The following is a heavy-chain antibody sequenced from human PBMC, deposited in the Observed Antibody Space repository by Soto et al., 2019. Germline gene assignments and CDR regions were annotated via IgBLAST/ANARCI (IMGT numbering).Heavy chain of an antibody. V-gene: IGHV4-61*03. J-gene: IGHJ6*02. CDR2: IYYSGST. CDR1: GDSVTSGSYF. D-gene: IGHD2-2*01. CDR3: ASLSRSKYEVDDSHYYALDV. Sequence: QVQLQETGPGQAKPSETLSLTCTVSGDSVTSGSYFWNWIRQSPGKGLEWIGYIYYSGSTTYNPSLKSRVNISVDRSKNHFPLTLNSVTAADTAVYFCASLSRSKYEVDDSHYYALDVWGQGTTVIVSS.